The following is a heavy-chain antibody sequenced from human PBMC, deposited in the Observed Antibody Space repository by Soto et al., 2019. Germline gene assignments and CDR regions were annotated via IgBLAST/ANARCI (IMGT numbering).Heavy chain of an antibody. D-gene: IGHD6-13*01. Sequence: SETLSLTCTVSGDSISSSNYCWGWIRQPAGKGLEWIGNIFYSGSTYYHPSLKSRVTISVDTSKNQFSLKLSSVAAADAAIYYCARHVGQQLRYYYYGLDVWGQGAAVTVSS. J-gene: IGHJ6*02. CDR1: GDSISSSNYC. V-gene: IGHV4-39*01. CDR2: IFYSGST. CDR3: ARHVGQQLRYYYYGLDV.